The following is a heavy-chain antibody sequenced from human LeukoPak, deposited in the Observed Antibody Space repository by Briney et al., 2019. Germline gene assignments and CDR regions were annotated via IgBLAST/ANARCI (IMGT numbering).Heavy chain of an antibody. Sequence: GGSLRLSCAASGFTFSSYAMSWVRQAPGKGPEWVSAISGSGGSTYYADSVKGRFTISRDNSKNTLYLQMNSLRAEDTAVYYCAKSSGYSYGSGYSFDYWGQGTLVTVSS. CDR1: GFTFSSYA. D-gene: IGHD5-18*01. CDR2: ISGSGGST. J-gene: IGHJ4*02. CDR3: AKSSGYSYGSGYSFDY. V-gene: IGHV3-23*01.